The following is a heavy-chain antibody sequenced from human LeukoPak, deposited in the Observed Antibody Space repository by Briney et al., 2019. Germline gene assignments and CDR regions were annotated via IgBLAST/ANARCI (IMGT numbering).Heavy chain of an antibody. D-gene: IGHD2-2*01. CDR3: AKRKYCSSTSCYYFDY. J-gene: IGHJ4*02. CDR1: GGSFSGYY. V-gene: IGHV4-34*01. Sequence: SETLSPACAVYGGSFSGYYWSWIRQPPGKGLEWIGEINHSGSTNYNPSLKSRVTISVDTPKNQFSLKLSSVTAADTAVYYCAKRKYCSSTSCYYFDYWGQGTLVTVSS. CDR2: INHSGST.